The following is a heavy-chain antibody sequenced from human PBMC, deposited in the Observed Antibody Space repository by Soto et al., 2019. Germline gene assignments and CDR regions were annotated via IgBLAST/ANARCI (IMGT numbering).Heavy chain of an antibody. CDR1: GYTFITYD. CDR3: ARRKERPGPNCFDS. D-gene: IGHD6-25*01. CDR2: MNPSNGNA. J-gene: IGHJ4*02. Sequence: ASVKVSCQASGYTFITYDINWVRQATGQGLAGMGWMNPSNGNAGYAQKFQGRLTMTRNTSISTAYMELSSLRSDAAAVYFCARRKERPGPNCFDSWGQGSLVTVSS. V-gene: IGHV1-8*01.